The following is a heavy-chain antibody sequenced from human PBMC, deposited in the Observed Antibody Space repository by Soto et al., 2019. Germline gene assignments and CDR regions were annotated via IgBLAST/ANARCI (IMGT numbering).Heavy chain of an antibody. CDR1: GGSISSYY. V-gene: IGHV4-59*08. D-gene: IGHD3-10*01. Sequence: TSETLSLTCTVSGGSISSYYWSWIRQPPGKGLEWIGYIYYSGSTNYNPSLKSRVTISVDTSKNQFSLKLSSVTAADTAVYYCARTSYYYGSGSTTWGQGTLVTVSS. CDR2: IYYSGST. J-gene: IGHJ5*02. CDR3: ARTSYYYGSGSTT.